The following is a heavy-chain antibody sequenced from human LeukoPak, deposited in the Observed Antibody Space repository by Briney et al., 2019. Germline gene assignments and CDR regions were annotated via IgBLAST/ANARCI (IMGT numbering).Heavy chain of an antibody. CDR2: IYYSGST. V-gene: IGHV4-59*01. D-gene: IGHD3-16*01. Sequence: PSETLSLTCTVSGGSISSYYWSWIRQPPGKGLEWIGYIYYSGSTNYNPSLKSRVTISVDTSKNQFSLKLSSVTAADTAVYYCARVGGGYYMDVWGKGTTVTVSS. CDR3: ARVGGGYYMDV. CDR1: GGSISSYY. J-gene: IGHJ6*03.